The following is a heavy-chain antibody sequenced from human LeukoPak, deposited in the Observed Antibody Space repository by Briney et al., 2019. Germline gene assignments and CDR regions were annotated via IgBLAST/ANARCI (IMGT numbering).Heavy chain of an antibody. V-gene: IGHV3-64*01. CDR2: ISSNGGST. D-gene: IGHD3-16*01. CDR1: GFTFSSYA. Sequence: PGGSLRLSCAASGFTFSSYAMHWVRQAPGKGLEYVSAISSNGGSTYYANSVKGRFTISRDNSKNTLYLQMGSLRAEDMAVYYSARACHIGEVWDYFDYWGQGTLVTVSS. CDR3: ARACHIGEVWDYFDY. J-gene: IGHJ4*02.